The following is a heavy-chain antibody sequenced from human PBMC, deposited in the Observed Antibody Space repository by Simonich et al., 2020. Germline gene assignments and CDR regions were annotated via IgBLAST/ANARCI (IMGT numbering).Heavy chain of an antibody. D-gene: IGHD5-18*01. V-gene: IGHV1-18*01. Sequence: QVQLVQSGAEVKKPGASVKVSCKASGYTFTSYGISWVRQAPGQGLEWMVCRSAYKGKTNYAQKRQGRVTMTTDTSTSTAYMELRSLRSDDTAVYYCARSGWGEAMAHTPYYYYGMDVWGQGTTVTVSS. J-gene: IGHJ6*02. CDR2: RSAYKGKT. CDR3: ARSGWGEAMAHTPYYYYGMDV. CDR1: GYTFTSYG.